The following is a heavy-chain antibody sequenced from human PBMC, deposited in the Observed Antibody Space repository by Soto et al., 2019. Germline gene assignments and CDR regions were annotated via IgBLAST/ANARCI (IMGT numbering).Heavy chain of an antibody. D-gene: IGHD3-22*01. Sequence: SETLSLTCTVSGGSISSYYWSWIRQPPGKGLEWIGYICYSGSTNYNPSLKSRVTISVDTSKNQFSLKLSSVTAADTAVYYCARVRDYYDSSARYFDYWGQGTLVTVS. CDR1: GGSISSYY. J-gene: IGHJ4*02. CDR2: ICYSGST. CDR3: ARVRDYYDSSARYFDY. V-gene: IGHV4-59*01.